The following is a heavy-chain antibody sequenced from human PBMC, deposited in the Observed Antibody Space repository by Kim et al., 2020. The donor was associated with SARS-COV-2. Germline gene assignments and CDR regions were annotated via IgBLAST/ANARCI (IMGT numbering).Heavy chain of an antibody. CDR3: AKDRLLFEDYFDY. CDR1: GFTFSSYG. D-gene: IGHD2-21*02. J-gene: IGHJ4*02. Sequence: GGSLRRSCAASGFTFSSYGMHWVRQAPGKGLEWVAVISYDGSNKYYADSVKGRFTISRDNSKNTLYLQMNSLRAEDTAVYYCAKDRLLFEDYFDYWGQGTLVTVSS. CDR2: ISYDGSNK. V-gene: IGHV3-30*18.